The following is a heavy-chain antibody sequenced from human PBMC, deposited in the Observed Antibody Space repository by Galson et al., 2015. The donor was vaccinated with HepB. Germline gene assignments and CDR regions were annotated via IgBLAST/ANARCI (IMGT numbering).Heavy chain of an antibody. CDR2: ISYDGSNK. V-gene: IGHV3-30-3*01. CDR1: GFTFSSYA. D-gene: IGHD6-6*01. Sequence: SLRLSCAASGFTFSSYAMHWVRQAPGKGLEWVAVISYDGSNKYYADSVKGRFTISRDNSKNTLYLQMNSLRAEDTAVYYCARDRGSSSGGSDYWGQGTLATVSS. J-gene: IGHJ4*02. CDR3: ARDRGSSSGGSDY.